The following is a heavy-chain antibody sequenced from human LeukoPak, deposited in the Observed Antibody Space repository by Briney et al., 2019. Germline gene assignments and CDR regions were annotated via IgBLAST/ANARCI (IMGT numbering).Heavy chain of an antibody. J-gene: IGHJ3*02. V-gene: IGHV4-39*01. CDR3: ARHLQPFWSGYPTAFDI. Sequence: PSGTLSLTCTVSGGSISSSSYYWGWIRQPPGKGLEWIGSIYYSGSTYYNPSLKSRVTISVDTSKNQFSLKLSSVTAADTAVYYCARHLQPFWSGYPTAFDIWGQGTMVTVSS. CDR2: IYYSGST. D-gene: IGHD3-3*01. CDR1: GGSISSSSYY.